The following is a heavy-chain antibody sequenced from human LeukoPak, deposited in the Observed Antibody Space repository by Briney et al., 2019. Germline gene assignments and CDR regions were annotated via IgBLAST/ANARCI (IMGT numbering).Heavy chain of an antibody. V-gene: IGHV4-4*07. Sequence: SETLSLTCTVSGGSISSYYWSWIRQPADKGLEWIGRIYGSGSTNYNPSLKSRVTMSVDTSKNQFSLMLSSVTAADTAVYYCARSTVTTYYFDYWGQGTLVTVSS. CDR3: ARSTVTTYYFDY. J-gene: IGHJ4*02. D-gene: IGHD4-17*01. CDR2: IYGSGST. CDR1: GGSISSYY.